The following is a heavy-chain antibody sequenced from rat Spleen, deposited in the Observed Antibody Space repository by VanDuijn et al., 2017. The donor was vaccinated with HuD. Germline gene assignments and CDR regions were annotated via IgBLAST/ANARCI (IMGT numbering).Heavy chain of an antibody. CDR3: ARDHYDSRGYFMDA. CDR1: GFSLTSYN. Sequence: QVQLKESGPGLVQPSQTLSLTCTVAGFSLTSYNVHWVRQPPGKGLEWMGVIWHTGGTRYNSVLRSRLSISKDTSKSQVFLKMNSLQTEDTATYYCARDHYDSRGYFMDAWGQGASVTVSS. V-gene: IGHV2-41*01. CDR2: IWHTGGT. J-gene: IGHJ4*01. D-gene: IGHD1-12*01.